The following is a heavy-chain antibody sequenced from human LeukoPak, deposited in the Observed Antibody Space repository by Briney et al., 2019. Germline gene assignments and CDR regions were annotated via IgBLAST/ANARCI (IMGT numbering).Heavy chain of an antibody. J-gene: IGHJ4*02. CDR3: ASYGAGTTPTGYFDY. D-gene: IGHD1-1*01. Sequence: SETLSLTCTVSGGSTSSYYWSWIRQPPGKGLEWIGYIYYSGSTNYNPSLKSRVTISVDTSKNQFSLKLSSVTAADTAVYYCASYGAGTTPTGYFDYWGQGTLVTVSS. V-gene: IGHV4-59*01. CDR1: GGSTSSYY. CDR2: IYYSGST.